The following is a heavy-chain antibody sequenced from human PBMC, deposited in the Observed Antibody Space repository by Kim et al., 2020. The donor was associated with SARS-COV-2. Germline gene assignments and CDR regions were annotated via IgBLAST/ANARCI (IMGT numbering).Heavy chain of an antibody. Sequence: SETLSLTCAVYGGSFSGYYWSWIRQPPGKGLEWIGEINHRGRTNYNPSLKSRVTISVDTSKNQFSLKLTSVTAADTAVYYCARRLSNTSGWGSNYCDLWGQGTLVTVSS. CDR1: GGSFSGYY. V-gene: IGHV4-34*01. J-gene: IGHJ4*02. CDR2: INHRGRT. CDR3: ARRLSNTSGWGSNYCDL. D-gene: IGHD3-10*01.